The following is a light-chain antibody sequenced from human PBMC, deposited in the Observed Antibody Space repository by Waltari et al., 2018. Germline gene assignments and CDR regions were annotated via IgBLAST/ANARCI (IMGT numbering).Light chain of an antibody. CDR2: GAS. V-gene: IGKV3-15*01. Sequence: EIIMTQSPATLSLSPGERATLSCRASQNVNSNLSWYQQKPGRPTRLLIYGASIMATGIPARFSGSESGTQFTLSINRRQSEDSAGYFCQQHNDWPPWTFGQGTKVELK. J-gene: IGKJ1*01. CDR1: QNVNSN. CDR3: QQHNDWPPWT.